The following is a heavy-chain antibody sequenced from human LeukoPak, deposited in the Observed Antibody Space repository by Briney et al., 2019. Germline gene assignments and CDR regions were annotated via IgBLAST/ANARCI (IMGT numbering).Heavy chain of an antibody. CDR3: AGTSSGYYSTDH. CDR1: GYSSSIDYY. D-gene: IGHD3-22*01. Sequence: PSETLSLTCTVSGYSSSIDYYWGWIRQSPGKGLEWIGSIHRSGSTYYNPSLKSRVTISGDTSKSQFSLRLTSVTAADTAVYYCAGTSSGYYSTDHWGQGTRVTVSS. J-gene: IGHJ5*02. V-gene: IGHV4-38-2*02. CDR2: IHRSGST.